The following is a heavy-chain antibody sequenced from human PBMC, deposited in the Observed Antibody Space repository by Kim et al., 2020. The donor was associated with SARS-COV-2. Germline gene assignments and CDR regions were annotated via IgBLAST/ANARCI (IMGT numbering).Heavy chain of an antibody. CDR2: LYYTGNT. D-gene: IGHD3-10*01. Sequence: SETLSLTCSVSGGSIEGSSKYYWGWIRQPPGKRLEWIGSLYYTGNTFYNPSLKSRLTMSLDTSKNQFSLILTSATDADTATYYCARDWSTRGWFDAWCPG. J-gene: IGHJ5*02. CDR3: ARDWSTRGWFDA. V-gene: IGHV4-39*07. CDR1: GGSIEGSSKYY.